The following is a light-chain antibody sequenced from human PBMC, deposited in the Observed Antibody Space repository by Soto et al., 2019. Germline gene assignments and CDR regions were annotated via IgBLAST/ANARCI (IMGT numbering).Light chain of an antibody. CDR1: QDIKNY. V-gene: IGKV1-33*01. CDR2: DAS. CDR3: QQYDNLPLI. Sequence: DIQMTQSPSSLSASVGDRVTITCQASQDIKNYLNWYQQKSGKAPKLLIYDASDLETGVPSRFSGSGSGTDFTFTINSLQPEDIATYYCQQYDNLPLIFGGGTKVDI. J-gene: IGKJ4*01.